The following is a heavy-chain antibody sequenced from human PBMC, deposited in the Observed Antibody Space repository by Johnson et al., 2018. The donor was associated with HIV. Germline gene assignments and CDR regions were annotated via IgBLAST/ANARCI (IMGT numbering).Heavy chain of an antibody. CDR2: IWYDGSNK. CDR3: ARRGPYYYDSSGYGAFDI. J-gene: IGHJ3*02. CDR1: GFIFSSYG. D-gene: IGHD3-22*01. Sequence: QVQLVESGGGVVQPGRSLRLSCAASGFIFSSYGMHWVRQAPGKGLEWVAVIWYDGSNKYYADSVKGRFTISRDNSKNTLYLQMNSLRADDTAVYYCARRGPYYYDSSGYGAFDIWGQGTMVIVSS. V-gene: IGHV3-33*01.